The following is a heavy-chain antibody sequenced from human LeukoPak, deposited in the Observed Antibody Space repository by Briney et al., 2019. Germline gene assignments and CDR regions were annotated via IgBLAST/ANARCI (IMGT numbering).Heavy chain of an antibody. V-gene: IGHV4-34*01. J-gene: IGHJ6*02. CDR1: GGSFSGYY. CDR3: ARVRVATTLNYYYYGMDV. Sequence: SETLSLTCAVYGGSFSGYYWSWIRQPPGKGLEWIGEINHSGSTNYNPSLKSRVTISVDTSKNQFSLKLSSVTAADTAVYYCARVRVATTLNYYYYGMDVWGQGTTVTVSS. D-gene: IGHD5-12*01. CDR2: INHSGST.